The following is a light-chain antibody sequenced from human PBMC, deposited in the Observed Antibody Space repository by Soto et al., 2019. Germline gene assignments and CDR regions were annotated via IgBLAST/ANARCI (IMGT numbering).Light chain of an antibody. Sequence: SMLTQPPTATGSPGQAVTISKNGTSSDVGGYNYVSWYQHHPGKAPKLMIYEVSKRPSGVPDRFSGSKSGNTASLTVSGLQAEDEADYYCSSYAASNIHYVFGTGTKVTVL. CDR2: EVS. J-gene: IGLJ1*01. V-gene: IGLV2-8*01. CDR3: SSYAASNIHYV. CDR1: SSDVGGYNY.